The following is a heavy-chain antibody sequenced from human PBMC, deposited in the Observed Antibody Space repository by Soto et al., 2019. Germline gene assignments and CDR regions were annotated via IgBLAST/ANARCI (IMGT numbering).Heavy chain of an antibody. CDR2: IIPIFGKA. CDR3: ARAFRITIFGVVTYAYGMDV. V-gene: IGHV1-69*06. Sequence: QVQLVQSGAEVKKPGASVKVSCKASGGTCSSYAISWLRQAPGQGLEWMGGIIPIFGKANYAQKFQGRVTITADKSTSTAYMELSSLRSEDTAVYYCARAFRITIFGVVTYAYGMDVWGQGTTVTVSS. CDR1: GGTCSSYA. J-gene: IGHJ6*02. D-gene: IGHD3-3*01.